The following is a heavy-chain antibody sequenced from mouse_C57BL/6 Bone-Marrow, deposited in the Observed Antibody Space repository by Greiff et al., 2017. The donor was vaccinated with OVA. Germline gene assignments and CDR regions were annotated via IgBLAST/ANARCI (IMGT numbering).Heavy chain of an antibody. D-gene: IGHD2-3*01. CDR2: MNPDSSTI. V-gene: IGHV4-1*01. CDR1: AVDFSTYW. Sequence: AVDFSTYWMSWVRRAPGKGLEWIGEMNPDSSTINYAPSLKDKFIISRDNAKNTLYLQMSKVRSEDTALHYCANDGYYSAGFAYWGQGTLVTVSA. J-gene: IGHJ3*01. CDR3: ANDGYYSAGFAY.